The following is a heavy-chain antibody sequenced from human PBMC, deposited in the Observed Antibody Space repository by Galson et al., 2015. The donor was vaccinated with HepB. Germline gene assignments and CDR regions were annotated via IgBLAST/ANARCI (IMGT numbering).Heavy chain of an antibody. D-gene: IGHD6-19*01. CDR3: VKTQFDGGSGWYVNYY. Sequence: SLRLSCAASGFTFSSYAMHWVRQAPGKGLEYVSAISSNGGSTYYADSVKGRFTISRDNSKNTLYLQMSSLRAEDTAVYYCVKTQFDGGSGWYVNYYWGQGTLVTVSS. V-gene: IGHV3-64D*06. J-gene: IGHJ4*02. CDR1: GFTFSSYA. CDR2: ISSNGGST.